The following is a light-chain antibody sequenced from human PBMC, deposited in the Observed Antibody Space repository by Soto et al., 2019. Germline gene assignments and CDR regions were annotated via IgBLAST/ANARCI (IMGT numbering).Light chain of an antibody. CDR2: GAS. J-gene: IGKJ4*01. CDR1: QSVSSSY. V-gene: IGKV3-20*01. Sequence: EIVLTQSPGTLSLSPGERATLSCRASQSVSSSYLAWYQQKPGQAPRLLIYGASSRATGIPDRFSGSGSGTYFTLTISSLEPEDFAVYYCQQYDSSPLTFGGGTKVQIK. CDR3: QQYDSSPLT.